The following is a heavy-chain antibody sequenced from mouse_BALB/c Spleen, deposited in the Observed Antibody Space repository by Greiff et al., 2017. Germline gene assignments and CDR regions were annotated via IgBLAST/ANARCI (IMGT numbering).Heavy chain of an antibody. V-gene: IGHV14-3*02. D-gene: IGHD2-1*01. CDR3: ASNSYGNPLAY. J-gene: IGHJ3*01. CDR2: IDPANGNT. CDR1: GFNIKDTY. Sequence: VQLQQSGAELVKPGASVKLSCTASGFNIKDTYMHWVKQRPEQGLEWIGRIDPANGNTKYDPKFQGKATITADTSSNTAYLQLSSLTSEDTAVYYCASNSYGNPLAYWGQGTLVTVSA.